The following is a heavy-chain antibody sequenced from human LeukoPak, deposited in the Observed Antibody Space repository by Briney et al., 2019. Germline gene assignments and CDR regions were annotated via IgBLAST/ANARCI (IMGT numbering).Heavy chain of an antibody. V-gene: IGHV4-4*07. CDR2: IYTSGST. J-gene: IGHJ4*02. D-gene: IGHD1-1*01. CDR3: ARTQFTEFGNWNDGMFEDY. Sequence: SETLSLTCTVSGGSISSYYWSWIRQPAGKGLEWIGRIYTSGSTNYNPSLKSRVTISVDTSKNQFSLKLSSVTAADTAVYYCARTQFTEFGNWNDGMFEDYWGQGTLVTVSS. CDR1: GGSISSYY.